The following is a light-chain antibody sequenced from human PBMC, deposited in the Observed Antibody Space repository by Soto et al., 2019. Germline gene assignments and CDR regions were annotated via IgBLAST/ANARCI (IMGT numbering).Light chain of an antibody. V-gene: IGKV3-15*01. Sequence: EVVMTQSPATLSVSPGERATLSCRASQSIETNVAWYQQKPGQAPRLLLYGASNRATCIPPRFSGSGSGTEFTLTISSLQSEDFAVYFCQQYNFWPPLTFGGGTKVELK. J-gene: IGKJ4*01. CDR1: QSIETN. CDR3: QQYNFWPPLT. CDR2: GAS.